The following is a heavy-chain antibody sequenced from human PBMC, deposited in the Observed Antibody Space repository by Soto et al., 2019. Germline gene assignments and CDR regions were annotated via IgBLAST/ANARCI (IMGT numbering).Heavy chain of an antibody. J-gene: IGHJ4*02. Sequence: QVQLQESGPGLVKPSETLSLTCTVSGGSISSYYWSWIRQPPGKGLEWIGYIYYSGRTNYNPSLKRRVPIAVDTSKYQFSLKLSSVTAADTAVYYCARSPTILVSFDYWGQGTLVTVSS. CDR2: IYYSGRT. CDR1: GGSISSYY. V-gene: IGHV4-59*01. D-gene: IGHD5-12*01. CDR3: ARSPTILVSFDY.